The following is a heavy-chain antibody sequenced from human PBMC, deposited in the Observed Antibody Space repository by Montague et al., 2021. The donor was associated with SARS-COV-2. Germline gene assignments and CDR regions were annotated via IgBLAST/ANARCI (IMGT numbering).Heavy chain of an antibody. CDR1: GGSITGYF. V-gene: IGHV4-59*12. Sequence: SETLSLTCTISGGSITGYFWTWIRQPPGKGLEWLGHMHYSGSTKYNPSLESRVTMSIDTSESQFSLHLRSVTAADTGVYYCARVPFSSSWYYLDCWGQGTLVTVSS. CDR3: ARVPFSSSWYYLDC. CDR2: MHYSGST. D-gene: IGHD6-13*01. J-gene: IGHJ4*02.